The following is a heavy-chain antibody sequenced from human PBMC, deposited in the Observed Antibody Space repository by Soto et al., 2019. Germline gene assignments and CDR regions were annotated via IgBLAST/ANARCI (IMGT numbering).Heavy chain of an antibody. CDR2: IYYSGST. D-gene: IGHD4-17*01. Sequence: SETLSLTCTVSGGSISSGDYYWSWIRQPPXKGLEWIGYIYYSGSTYYNPSLRSRLTISVDTSKNQFSLKLSSVTAADTAVYCCARLGPTTVPTSYFTGNYNGMDVWGQGSTVTVSS. J-gene: IGHJ6*02. CDR3: ARLGPTTVPTSYFTGNYNGMDV. CDR1: GGSISSGDYY. V-gene: IGHV4-30-4*01.